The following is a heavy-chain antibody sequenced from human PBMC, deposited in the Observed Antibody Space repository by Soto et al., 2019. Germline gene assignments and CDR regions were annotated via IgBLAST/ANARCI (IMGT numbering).Heavy chain of an antibody. D-gene: IGHD3-10*01. CDR1: GGTFSSYA. V-gene: IGHV1-69*13. Sequence: SVKVSCKASGGTFSSYAISWVRQAPGQGLEWMGGIIPIFGTANYAQKFQGRVTITADESTSTAYMELSSLRSEDTAVYYCAGNLGPSYGSGSFYGMDVWGQGTTVTVS. CDR3: AGNLGPSYGSGSFYGMDV. CDR2: IIPIFGTA. J-gene: IGHJ6*02.